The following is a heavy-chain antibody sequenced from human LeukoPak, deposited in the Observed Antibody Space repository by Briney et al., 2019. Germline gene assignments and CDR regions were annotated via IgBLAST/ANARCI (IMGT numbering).Heavy chain of an antibody. J-gene: IGHJ4*02. CDR2: INHSGST. CDR1: GFTFSSYW. V-gene: IGHV4-34*01. CDR3: ARAGYYYDSSGYSYFDY. Sequence: GSLRLSCAASGFTFSSYWMNWVRQAPGKGLEWIGEINHSGSTNYNPSLKSRVTISVDTSKNQFSLKLSSVTAADTAVYYCARAGYYYDSSGYSYFDYWGQGTLVTVSS. D-gene: IGHD3-22*01.